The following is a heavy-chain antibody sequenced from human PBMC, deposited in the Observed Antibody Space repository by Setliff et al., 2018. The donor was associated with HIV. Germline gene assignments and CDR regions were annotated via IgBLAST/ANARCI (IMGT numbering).Heavy chain of an antibody. CDR2: ISYDGSNK. V-gene: IGHV3-30*18. CDR1: GFTFSSYG. Sequence: GGSLRLSCAASGFTFSSYGMHWVRQAPGKGLEWVAVISYDGSNKYYADSVKGRFTISRDNSKNTLYLQMNSLRAEGTAVYYCAKMGATWFDPWGQGTLVTVSS. CDR3: AKMGATWFDP. D-gene: IGHD1-26*01. J-gene: IGHJ5*02.